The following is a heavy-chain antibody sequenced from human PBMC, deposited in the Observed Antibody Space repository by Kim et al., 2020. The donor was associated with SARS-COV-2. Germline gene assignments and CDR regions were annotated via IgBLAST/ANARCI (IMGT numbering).Heavy chain of an antibody. CDR1: GFTFSSYA. V-gene: IGHV3-64*01. D-gene: IGHD5-18*01. J-gene: IGHJ5*02. CDR2: ISSNGGST. CDR3: AREGAGYSYGYEYWFDP. Sequence: GGSLRLSCAASGFTFSSYAMHWVRQAPGKGLEYVSAISSNGGSTYYANSVKGRFTISRDNSKNTLYLQMGSLRAEDMAVYYCAREGAGYSYGYEYWFDPWGQGTLVTVSS.